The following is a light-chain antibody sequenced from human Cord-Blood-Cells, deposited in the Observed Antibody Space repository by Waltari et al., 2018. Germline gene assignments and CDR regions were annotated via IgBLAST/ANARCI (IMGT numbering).Light chain of an antibody. Sequence: QSALTQPASVSGSPGQSITISCTGTSSDVGGYNYVSWYQQHPGQAPKLMIYDVSNRPSGVSKRFSGANSGNTASLTISGLQAEDEADYYCSSYTSSSYVVFGGGTKLTVL. CDR1: SSDVGGYNY. CDR2: DVS. V-gene: IGLV2-14*01. CDR3: SSYTSSSYVV. J-gene: IGLJ2*01.